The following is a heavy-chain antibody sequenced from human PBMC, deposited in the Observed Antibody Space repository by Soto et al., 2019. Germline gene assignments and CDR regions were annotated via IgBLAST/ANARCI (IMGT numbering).Heavy chain of an antibody. CDR3: ARGFRPFFDY. CDR2: INHSGST. J-gene: IGHJ4*02. Sequence: SETLSLTCAVYGGSFSGYYWSWIRQPPGKGLEWIGEINHSGSTNYNPSLKSRVTISVDTSKNQFSLKLSSVTAADTAVYYCARGFRPFFDYWGQGTLVNVSS. D-gene: IGHD2-21*01. V-gene: IGHV4-34*01. CDR1: GGSFSGYY.